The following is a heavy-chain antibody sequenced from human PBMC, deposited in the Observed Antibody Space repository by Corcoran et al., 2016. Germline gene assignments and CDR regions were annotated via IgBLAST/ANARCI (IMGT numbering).Heavy chain of an antibody. CDR1: GFTFSSYG. CDR2: IWYDGSNK. D-gene: IGHD6-13*01. CDR3: ARGGRGYSSSWYFFYY. J-gene: IGHJ4*02. Sequence: VQLVESGGGVVQPGRSLRLSCAASGFTFSSYGMHWVRQAPGKGLAWVAVIWYDGSNKYYADSVKGRFTISRDNSKNTLYLQMNSLRAEDTAVYYCARGGRGYSSSWYFFYYWGQGTLVTVSS. V-gene: IGHV3-33*01.